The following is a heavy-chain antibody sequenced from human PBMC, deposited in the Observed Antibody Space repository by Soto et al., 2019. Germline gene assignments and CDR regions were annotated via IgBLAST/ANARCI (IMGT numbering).Heavy chain of an antibody. CDR3: ARDRSYGSGPLYYYYGMDV. CDR1: GFTVSSNY. Sequence: VGSLRLSCPASGFTVSSNYMSWGRQAPGKGLEWVSVIYSGGSTYYADSVKGRFTISRDNSKNTLYLQMNSLRSDDTAVYYCARDRSYGSGPLYYYYGMDVWGQGTTVTVSS. CDR2: IYSGGST. D-gene: IGHD3-10*01. V-gene: IGHV3-53*05. J-gene: IGHJ6*02.